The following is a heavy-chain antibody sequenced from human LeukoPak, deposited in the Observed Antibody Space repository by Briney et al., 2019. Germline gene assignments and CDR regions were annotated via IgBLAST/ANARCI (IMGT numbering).Heavy chain of an antibody. CDR2: IYGAGST. D-gene: IGHD2-21*02. V-gene: IGHV3-66*01. J-gene: IGHJ4*02. Sequence: TGGSLRLSCAASGFSVGSNYMSWVRQAPGKGLEWVSLIYGAGSTHYTDSVKDRFTISRDSSRNTLYLQMNTVRAEDTAVYYCARGSDFHHFDSWGQGALVTVSS. CDR3: ARGSDFHHFDS. CDR1: GFSVGSNY.